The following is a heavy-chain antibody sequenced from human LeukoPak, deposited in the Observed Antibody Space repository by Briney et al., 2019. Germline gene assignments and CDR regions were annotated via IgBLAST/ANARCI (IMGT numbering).Heavy chain of an antibody. V-gene: IGHV4-4*02. CDR2: IFHSGST. J-gene: IGHJ4*02. D-gene: IGHD3-3*01. CDR1: GDSLNTNTW. CDR3: AREIFGARAFQY. Sequence: NTSETLSLTCAVSGDSLNTNTWWRWVRRPPGKGLEWTGEIFHSGSTNYHPSLESRLTISMDKSKNSFSLRLTSVTAADTAVYYCAREIFGARAFQYWGQGILVTVSS.